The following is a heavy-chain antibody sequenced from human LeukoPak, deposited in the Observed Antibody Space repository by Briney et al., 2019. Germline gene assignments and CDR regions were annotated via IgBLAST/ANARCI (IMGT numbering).Heavy chain of an antibody. D-gene: IGHD4-11*01. J-gene: IGHJ6*03. CDR3: ASSTVENYYFYFMDV. CDR1: GFIFSSYA. V-gene: IGHV3-23*01. CDR2: ISGSGGST. Sequence: GGSLRLSCAASGFIFSSYAMSWVRQAPGKGLEWVSTISGSGGSTYYADSVKGRFTISRDNSKNTVYLQMNSLRAEDTAAYYCASSTVENYYFYFMDVWGKGTTVTVSS.